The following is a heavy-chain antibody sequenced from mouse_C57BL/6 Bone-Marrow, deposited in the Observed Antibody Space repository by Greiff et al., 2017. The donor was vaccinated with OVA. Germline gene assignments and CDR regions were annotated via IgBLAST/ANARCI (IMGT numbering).Heavy chain of an antibody. CDR2: IHPSDSDT. J-gene: IGHJ3*01. D-gene: IGHD4-1*01. V-gene: IGHV1-74*01. CDR1: GYTFTSYW. CDR3: ARRTGTGSWFAY. Sequence: QVQLQQPGAELVKPGASVKVSCKASGYTFTSYWMHWVKQRPGQGLEWIGRIHPSDSDTNYNQKFKGKATLTADKSSSTAYMELRSLTSEDSAVYFCARRTGTGSWFAYWGQGTLVTVSA.